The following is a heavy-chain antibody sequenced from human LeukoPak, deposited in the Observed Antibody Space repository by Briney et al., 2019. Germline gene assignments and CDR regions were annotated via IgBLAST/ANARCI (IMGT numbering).Heavy chain of an antibody. CDR1: GFTFSSYG. V-gene: IGHV3-33*01. Sequence: GGSLRLSCAASGFTFSSYGMHWVRQAPGKGLEWVAVIWYDGSNKYYADSVKGRFTISRDNSKNTLYLQMNSLRAEDTAVYYCARDSLGYCSSTSCYTSQGWFDPWGQGTLVTVSS. CDR2: IWYDGSNK. D-gene: IGHD2-2*02. CDR3: ARDSLGYCSSTSCYTSQGWFDP. J-gene: IGHJ5*02.